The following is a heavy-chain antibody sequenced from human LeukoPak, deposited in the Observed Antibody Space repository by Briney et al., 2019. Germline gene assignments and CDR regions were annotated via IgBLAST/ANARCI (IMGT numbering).Heavy chain of an antibody. Sequence: GESLQISCQGSGYSFTSYWIGWVRQMPGKGLEWMGIIYPDDSDTTYSPSFQGQVTISVDKSISTAYLQWSSLRPSDTAMYYCARNWQWEPFDYWGQGTLVTVSS. CDR1: GYSFTSYW. CDR2: IYPDDSDT. V-gene: IGHV5-51*01. CDR3: ARNWQWEPFDY. J-gene: IGHJ4*02. D-gene: IGHD1-26*01.